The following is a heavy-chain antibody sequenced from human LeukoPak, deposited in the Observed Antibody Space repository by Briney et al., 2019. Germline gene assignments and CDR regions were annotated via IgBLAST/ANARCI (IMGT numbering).Heavy chain of an antibody. CDR2: IYYSGST. CDR1: GGSISSYY. J-gene: IGHJ5*02. Sequence: SETLSLTCTVSGGSISSYYWSWIRQPPGKGLEWIGSIYYSGSTYYNPSLKSRVTISVDTSKNQFSLKLSSVTAADTAVYYCARAPLRDGFRWFDPWGQGTLVTVSS. V-gene: IGHV4-39*07. D-gene: IGHD5-24*01. CDR3: ARAPLRDGFRWFDP.